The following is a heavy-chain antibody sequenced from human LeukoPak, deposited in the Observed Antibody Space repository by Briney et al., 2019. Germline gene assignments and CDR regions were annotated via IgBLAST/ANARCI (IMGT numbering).Heavy chain of an antibody. CDR3: ARGGATPYYYYYYMDV. J-gene: IGHJ6*03. Sequence: PSETLSLTCTVSGYSISSGYYWGWIRQPPGKGLEWIGSIYHSGSTYYNPSLKSRVTISVDTSKNQFSLKLSSVTAADTAVYYCARGGATPYYYYYYMDVWGKGTTVTVSS. CDR1: GYSISSGYY. D-gene: IGHD1-26*01. V-gene: IGHV4-38-2*02. CDR2: IYHSGST.